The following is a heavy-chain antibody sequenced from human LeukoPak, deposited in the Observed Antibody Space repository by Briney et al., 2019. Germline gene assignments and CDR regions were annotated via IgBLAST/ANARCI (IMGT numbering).Heavy chain of an antibody. CDR3: ARDLARGRSGLDY. D-gene: IGHD3-3*01. J-gene: IGHJ4*02. Sequence: SETLSPTCTVSGGSVSSYYWNWVRQPPGKGLEWIGYIYYSGSSNYNPSLKSRVTISVDTSKNQFSLKLGSVTAADTAMYYCARDLARGRSGLDYWGQGTLVTVSS. CDR2: IYYSGSS. V-gene: IGHV4-59*02. CDR1: GGSVSSYY.